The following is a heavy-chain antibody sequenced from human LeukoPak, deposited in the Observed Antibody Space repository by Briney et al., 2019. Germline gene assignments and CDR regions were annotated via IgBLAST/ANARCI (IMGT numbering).Heavy chain of an antibody. CDR1: GFTFDDYA. CDR3: AKDSGYSYGYGLDY. Sequence: PTGGSLRLSCAASGFTFDDYAMHWVRQAPGKGLEWVSGISWNSGSIGYVDSVKGRFTISRDNAKNSLYLQMNSLRAEDTALYYCAKDSGYSYGYGLDYWGQGTLVTVSS. J-gene: IGHJ4*02. D-gene: IGHD5-18*01. CDR2: ISWNSGSI. V-gene: IGHV3-9*01.